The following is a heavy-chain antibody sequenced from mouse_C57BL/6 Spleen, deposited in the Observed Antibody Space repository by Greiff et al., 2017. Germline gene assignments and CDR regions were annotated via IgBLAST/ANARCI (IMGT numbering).Heavy chain of an antibody. CDR2: ISSGSSTI. Sequence: EVKLMESGGGLVKPGGSLKLSCAASGFTFSDYGMHWVRQAPEKGLEWVAYISSGSSTIYYADTVKGRFTISRDNAKNTLFLQMTSLRSEDTAMYYCARPYYGSNYYYAMDYWGQGTSVTVSS. D-gene: IGHD1-1*01. J-gene: IGHJ4*01. CDR3: ARPYYGSNYYYAMDY. CDR1: GFTFSDYG. V-gene: IGHV5-17*01.